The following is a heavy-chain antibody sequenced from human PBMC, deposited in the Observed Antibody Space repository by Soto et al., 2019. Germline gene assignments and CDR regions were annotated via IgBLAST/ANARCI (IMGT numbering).Heavy chain of an antibody. J-gene: IGHJ5*02. D-gene: IGHD2-21*02. CDR2: IYYSGST. CDR3: RRGGVVTAITETGFDP. CDR1: GGSISSGGYY. Sequence: KASETLSLTCTVSGGSISSGGYYWSWIRQHPGKGLEWIGYIYYSGSTYYNPSLKSRVTISVDTSKNQFSLKLSSVTAADTAVYYWRRGGVVTAITETGFDPGAQGT. V-gene: IGHV4-31*03.